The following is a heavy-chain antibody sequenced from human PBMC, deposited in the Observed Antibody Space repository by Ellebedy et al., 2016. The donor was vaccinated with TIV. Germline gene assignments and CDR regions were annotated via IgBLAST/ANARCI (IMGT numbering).Heavy chain of an antibody. V-gene: IGHV3-20*04. Sequence: GESLKISCAASGFTFDDYGMSWVRQAPGKGLEWVSGINWNGGSTGYADSVKGRFTISRDNAKNSLYLQMNSLRAEDTALYYCARAKWELPIEYYFDYWGQGTLVTVSS. D-gene: IGHD1-26*01. CDR2: INWNGGST. CDR1: GFTFDDYG. CDR3: ARAKWELPIEYYFDY. J-gene: IGHJ4*02.